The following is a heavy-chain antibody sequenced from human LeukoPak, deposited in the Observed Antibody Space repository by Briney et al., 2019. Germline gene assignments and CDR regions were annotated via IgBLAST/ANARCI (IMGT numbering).Heavy chain of an antibody. CDR2: ISGSGGNT. J-gene: IGHJ5*02. CDR3: AKDRRVWGSYYWSNWFDP. Sequence: GGSLRLSCAASGFTFSTYAMTWVRQAPGKGLEWVSAISGSGGNTYYTGSVKGRFTVSRDNSRSTLYLQMNSLRAEDTAVYYCAKDRRVWGSYYWSNWFDPWGQGTLVTVSS. CDR1: GFTFSTYA. V-gene: IGHV3-23*01. D-gene: IGHD1-26*01.